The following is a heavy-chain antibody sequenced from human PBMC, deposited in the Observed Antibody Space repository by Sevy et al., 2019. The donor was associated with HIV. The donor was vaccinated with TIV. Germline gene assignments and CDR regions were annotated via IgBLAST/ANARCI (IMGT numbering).Heavy chain of an antibody. CDR1: GFSLESYW. D-gene: IGHD2-2*02. Sequence: GGSLRLSCVGFGFSLESYWMNWVRQAPGKGLEWVANIKHDGSEIYYVDSVKGRFTVSRDNDRNLVYLQKNNLRVADTALYYCVRAIQSEGSFWGQGTRVTVSS. J-gene: IGHJ4*02. CDR2: IKHDGSEI. V-gene: IGHV3-7*01. CDR3: VRAIQSEGSF.